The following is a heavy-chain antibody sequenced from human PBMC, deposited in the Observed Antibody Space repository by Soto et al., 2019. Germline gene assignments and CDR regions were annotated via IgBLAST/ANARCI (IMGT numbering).Heavy chain of an antibody. CDR1: GGSISSSSYY. CDR3: ARHEPAAGKGLGSDFDY. V-gene: IGHV4-39*01. Sequence: SETLSLTCTVSGGSISSSSYYCGWIRQPPGKGLEWIGSIYYSGSTYYNPSLKSRVTISVDTSKNQFSLKLSSVTAADTAVYYCARHEPAAGKGLGSDFDYWGQGTLVTVSS. D-gene: IGHD6-13*01. CDR2: IYYSGST. J-gene: IGHJ4*02.